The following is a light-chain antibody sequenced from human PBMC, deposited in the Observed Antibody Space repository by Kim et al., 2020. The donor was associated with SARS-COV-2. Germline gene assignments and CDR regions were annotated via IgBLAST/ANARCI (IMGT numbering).Light chain of an antibody. V-gene: IGLV2-14*03. J-gene: IGLJ2*01. CDR3: SSYTFGSTVI. CDR2: DVT. Sequence: SITISCTGTSRDVGGYNYVSWYQQHPDKAPKLIIYDVTIRPSGVSNRFSGSKSGNTASLTISGLQAEDEADYYCSSYTFGSTVIFGGGTQLTVL. CDR1: SRDVGGYNY.